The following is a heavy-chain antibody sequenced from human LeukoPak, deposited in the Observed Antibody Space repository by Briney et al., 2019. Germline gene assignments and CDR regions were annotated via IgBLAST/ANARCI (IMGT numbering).Heavy chain of an antibody. CDR1: GFTFSSYS. D-gene: IGHD3-22*01. V-gene: IGHV3-21*04. CDR2: ISSSSSYI. CDR3: AKDFYDSSGPASGGAFDI. J-gene: IGHJ3*02. Sequence: GGSLRLSCAASGFTFSSYSMNWVRQAPGKGLEWVSSISSSSSYIYYADSVKGRFTISRDNAKNSLYLQMNSLRAEDMALYYCAKDFYDSSGPASGGAFDIWGQGTMVTVSS.